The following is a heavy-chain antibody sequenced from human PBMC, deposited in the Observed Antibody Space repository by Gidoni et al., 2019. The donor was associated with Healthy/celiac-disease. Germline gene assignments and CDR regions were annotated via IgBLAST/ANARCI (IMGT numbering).Heavy chain of an antibody. J-gene: IGHJ2*01. CDR3: ASYLVPAARAVPNWYFDL. CDR1: GGSISSRNW. CDR2: IYHSGST. D-gene: IGHD2-2*01. V-gene: IGHV4-4*02. Sequence: QVQLQESGTGLVQPSGTLSLTCAVTGGSISSRNWWSWVRQPPGKGLECIGEIYHSGSTHYNPSLKSRVTISVDKSKNQFSLKLSSVTAADTAVYYCASYLVPAARAVPNWYFDLWGRGTLVTVSS.